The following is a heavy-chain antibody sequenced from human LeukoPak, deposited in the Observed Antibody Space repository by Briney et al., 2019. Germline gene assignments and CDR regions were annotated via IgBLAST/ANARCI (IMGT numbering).Heavy chain of an antibody. J-gene: IGHJ5*02. D-gene: IGHD6-13*01. V-gene: IGHV1-18*01. CDR2: ISAYNGNT. Sequence: ASVKVSCKASGYTFTSYDINWVRQAPGQGLEWMGWISAYNGNTNFAQKLQGRVTMTTDTSTSTAYMELRSLRFDDTAVYYCARGSISWYSQDWFDPWGQGTLVTVSS. CDR1: GYTFTSYD. CDR3: ARGSISWYSQDWFDP.